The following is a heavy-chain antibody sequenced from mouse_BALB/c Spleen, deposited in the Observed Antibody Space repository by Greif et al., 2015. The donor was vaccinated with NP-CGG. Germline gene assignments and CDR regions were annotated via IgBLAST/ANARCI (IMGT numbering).Heavy chain of an antibody. J-gene: IGHJ4*01. D-gene: IGHD2-14*01. CDR3: NAGTTGYALDY. CDR2: IDPENGDT. Sequence: VHLQQSGAELVRSGASVKLSCTASGFNIKDYYMHWVKQRPEQGLEWIGWIDPENGDTEYAPKFQGKATMTADTSSNPASLQLSSLTSEDTAVYYCNAGTTGYALDYWGPGASVTVSS. V-gene: IGHV14-4*02. CDR1: GFNIKDYY.